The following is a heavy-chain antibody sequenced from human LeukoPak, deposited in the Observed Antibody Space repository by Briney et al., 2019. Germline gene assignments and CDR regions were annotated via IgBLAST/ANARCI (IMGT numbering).Heavy chain of an antibody. CDR1: GGSISSSSHY. J-gene: IGHJ4*02. V-gene: IGHV4-39*01. Sequence: SETLSLTCTASGGSISSSSHYWGWSRQPPGKGLEWIGGIYHRGNTHYNLSLKSRATLSVDTSKNQFSLKLTSVTAADTAVYYCASTVMIVPRVYWGQGTLVTVSS. CDR2: IYHRGNT. D-gene: IGHD3-22*01. CDR3: ASTVMIVPRVY.